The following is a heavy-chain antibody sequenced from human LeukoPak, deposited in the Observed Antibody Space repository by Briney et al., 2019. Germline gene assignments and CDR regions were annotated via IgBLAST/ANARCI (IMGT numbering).Heavy chain of an antibody. J-gene: IGHJ4*02. V-gene: IGHV4-39*07. D-gene: IGHD2-15*01. Sequence: SETLSLTCTVSGGSISSSSYYWGWIRQSPGKGLEWIGSIYYSGYTYYNPSLKSRVTISVDTSKNEFSLKLSSVTAADTAVYYCARGDLGYCSGGSCYWHNWGQGTLFTVSS. CDR2: IYYSGYT. CDR3: ARGDLGYCSGGSCYWHN. CDR1: GGSISSSSYY.